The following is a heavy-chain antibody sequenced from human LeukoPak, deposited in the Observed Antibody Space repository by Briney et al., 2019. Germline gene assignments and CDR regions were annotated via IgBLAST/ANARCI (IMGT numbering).Heavy chain of an antibody. J-gene: IGHJ4*02. V-gene: IGHV3-7*01. Sequence: GGSLRLSCAASGFTFSSYWMSWVRQAPGKGLEWVANIKQDGSEKYYVDSVKGRFTISRDNSKNTLYLQMNSLRAEDTAVYYCAGERMVLGSSWSQPRDGYFGYWGQGTLVTVSS. CDR2: IKQDGSEK. D-gene: IGHD3-10*01. CDR1: GFTFSSYW. CDR3: AGERMVLGSSWSQPRDGYFGY.